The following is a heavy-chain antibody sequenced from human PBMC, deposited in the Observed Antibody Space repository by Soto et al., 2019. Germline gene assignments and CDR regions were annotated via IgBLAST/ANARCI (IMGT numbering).Heavy chain of an antibody. D-gene: IGHD4-17*01. CDR2: ISAYNGNT. CDR3: ASTYGAHAFDI. V-gene: IGHV1-18*01. J-gene: IGHJ3*02. CDR1: GCTFTSHG. Sequence: ASVKVSGKASGCTFTSHGISWVRQAPLQVLEWMGWISAYNGNTNYEQKLQGRVTMTTDTSTSTAYMELRSLRSDDTAVYYCASTYGAHAFDIWGQGTMVTFSS.